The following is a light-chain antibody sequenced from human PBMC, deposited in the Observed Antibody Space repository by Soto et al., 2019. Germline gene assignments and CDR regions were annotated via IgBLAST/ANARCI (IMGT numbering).Light chain of an antibody. Sequence: DIQMTQSPSSLSASVGDKLTITCRANQSITHFLNWYQKKPGEVPKLLIYAASRLESGVPSRFSGSGGGTDFTLSISSVQPEDFATYFCQQSYMDPITFGQGTRLEIK. CDR3: QQSYMDPIT. V-gene: IGKV1-39*01. J-gene: IGKJ5*01. CDR2: AAS. CDR1: QSITHF.